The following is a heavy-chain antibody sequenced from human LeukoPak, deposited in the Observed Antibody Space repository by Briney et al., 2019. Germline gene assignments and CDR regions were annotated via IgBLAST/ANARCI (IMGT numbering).Heavy chain of an antibody. D-gene: IGHD1-20*01. V-gene: IGHV3-48*01. CDR2: ISSSSSTI. CDR3: VSGNNCNY. Sequence: GGSLRLSCAASGFTFSSYNMNWVRQAPGKGLECVSYISSSSSTIYYADSVKGRFTISRDNAKNSLYLQMNSLRAEDTAVHYCVSGNNCNYWGQGTLVTVSS. J-gene: IGHJ4*02. CDR1: GFTFSSYN.